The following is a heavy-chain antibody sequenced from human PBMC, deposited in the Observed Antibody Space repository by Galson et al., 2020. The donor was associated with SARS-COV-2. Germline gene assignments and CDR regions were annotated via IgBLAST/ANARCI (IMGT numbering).Heavy chain of an antibody. Sequence: SQTLSLTCTVSGGSISRGDYYWSWNRQPPGKGLEWIGYIYYSGSTYYNPSLKSRVTISVDTSKNQFALTLSSVTAADTAVYYCASDNPPMVGWHCFDYRDHGTLVSVSS. J-gene: IGHJ4*01. CDR2: IYYSGST. D-gene: IGHD3-10*01. CDR1: GGSISRGDYY. V-gene: IGHV4-30-4*01. CDR3: ASDNPPMVGWHCFDY.